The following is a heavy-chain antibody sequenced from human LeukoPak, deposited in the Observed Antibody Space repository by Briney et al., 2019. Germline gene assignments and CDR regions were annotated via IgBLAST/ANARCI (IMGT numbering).Heavy chain of an antibody. CDR1: GFTFDDYA. J-gene: IGHJ6*03. D-gene: IGHD3-10*01. CDR3: AKAAHLVVRGGYMDV. V-gene: IGHV3-9*01. CDR2: ISWNSGSI. Sequence: SGGSLRLSCAASGFTFDDYAMHWVRQAPGKGLEWVSGISWNSGSIGYADSVKGRFTISRDNAKNSLYLQMNSLRAEDTALYYCAKAAHLVVRGGYMDVWGKGTTVTISS.